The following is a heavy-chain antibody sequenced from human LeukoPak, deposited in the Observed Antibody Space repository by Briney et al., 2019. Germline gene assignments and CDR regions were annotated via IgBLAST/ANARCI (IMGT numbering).Heavy chain of an antibody. CDR1: GFTFSSYA. D-gene: IGHD2-2*01. CDR2: ISGSGGST. Sequence: PGGSLRLSCAASGFTFSSYAMSWVRQAPGKGLEWVSAISGSGGSTYYADSVKGRFAISRDNSKNTLYLQMNSLRAEDTAVYYCIRWPAAIVGYYYYYGMDVWGQGTTVTVSS. V-gene: IGHV3-23*01. J-gene: IGHJ6*02. CDR3: IRWPAAIVGYYYYYGMDV.